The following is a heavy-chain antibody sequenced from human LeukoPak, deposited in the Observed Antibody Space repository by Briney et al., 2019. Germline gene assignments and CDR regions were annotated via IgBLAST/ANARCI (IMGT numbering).Heavy chain of an antibody. CDR2: IYYSGST. CDR3: ARGADSSGYYSIFYFDY. V-gene: IGHV4-59*01. Sequence: SETLSLTCTVSGGSISSYYWNWIRQPPGKGMEWIGYIYYSGSTNYNPSLKSRVTISVDTSKNQFSLKLSSVTAADTAVYYCARGADSSGYYSIFYFDYWGQGTLVTVSS. CDR1: GGSISSYY. J-gene: IGHJ4*02. D-gene: IGHD3-22*01.